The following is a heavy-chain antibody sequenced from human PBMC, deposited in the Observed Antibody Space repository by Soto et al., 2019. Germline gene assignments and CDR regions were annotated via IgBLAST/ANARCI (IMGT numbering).Heavy chain of an antibody. V-gene: IGHV4-31*03. CDR2: IYYSGST. CDR3: ARGAYGSGSNYFDY. J-gene: IGHJ4*02. CDR1: GGSISSGGYF. D-gene: IGHD3-10*01. Sequence: QVQLQESGPGLVKASQTLSLTCTVSGGSISSGGYFWSWIRQHPGKCLEWIGYIYYSGSTYYNPSLKSRVTISVDTSKNQFSLKLSSVTAADTAVYYCARGAYGSGSNYFDYWGQGTLVTVSS.